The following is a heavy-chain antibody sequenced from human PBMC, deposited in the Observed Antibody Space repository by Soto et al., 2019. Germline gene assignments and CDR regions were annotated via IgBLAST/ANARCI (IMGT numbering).Heavy chain of an antibody. Sequence: ETLSLTCAVYGGSFSGYYWSWIRQPPGKGLEWIGEINHSGSTNYNPSLKSRVTISVDTSKNQFSLKLSSVTAADTAVYYCARGRSGYNFEDAFDIWGQGTMVTVSS. CDR1: GGSFSGYY. D-gene: IGHD5-12*01. CDR3: ARGRSGYNFEDAFDI. J-gene: IGHJ3*02. V-gene: IGHV4-34*01. CDR2: INHSGST.